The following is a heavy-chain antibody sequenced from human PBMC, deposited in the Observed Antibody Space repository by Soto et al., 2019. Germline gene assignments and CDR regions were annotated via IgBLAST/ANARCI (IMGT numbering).Heavy chain of an antibody. CDR1: GGSLSAYY. J-gene: IGHJ6*02. V-gene: IGHV4-59*12. CDR2: IFYSGST. CDR3: ARGFHRDDFGSGYFGEGLSLLYGMDV. D-gene: IGHD3-3*01. Sequence: LSLTCTVSGGSLSAYYWSWIRQPPGKGLEWIGHIFYSGSTNYNPSLKSRLTISTDTPKNQFSLKLTPVTAADTAVYYCARGFHRDDFGSGYFGEGLSLLYGMDVWGQGTTDT.